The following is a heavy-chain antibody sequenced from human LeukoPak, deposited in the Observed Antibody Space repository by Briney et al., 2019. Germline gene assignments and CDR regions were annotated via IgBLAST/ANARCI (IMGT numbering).Heavy chain of an antibody. CDR3: ARGDRWFDP. Sequence: KASQTLSLTCAVSGGSISSGGYSWSWIRQPPGKGLEWIGYIYHSGSTYYNPSLKSRVTISVDRSKNQFSLKLSPVTAADTAVYYCARGDRWFDPWGQGTLVTVSS. CDR1: GGSISSGGYS. J-gene: IGHJ5*02. CDR2: IYHSGST. V-gene: IGHV4-30-2*01.